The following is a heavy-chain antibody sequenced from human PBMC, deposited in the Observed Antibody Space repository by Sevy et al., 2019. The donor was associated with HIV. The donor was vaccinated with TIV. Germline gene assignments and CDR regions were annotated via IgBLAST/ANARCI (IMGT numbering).Heavy chain of an antibody. CDR3: VKERVGYISSWYYFDY. V-gene: IGHV3-23*01. CDR1: GSTENPHA. J-gene: IGHJ4*02. Sequence: GESLKISCIASGSTENPHAMSWVRQAPGKGLEWVAVINNSGGSIDYADSVRGRFSISRDNPNVYLEMNSLRVEDTAVYYCVKERVGYISSWYYFDYWGQGTLVTVSS. D-gene: IGHD6-13*01. CDR2: INNSGGSI.